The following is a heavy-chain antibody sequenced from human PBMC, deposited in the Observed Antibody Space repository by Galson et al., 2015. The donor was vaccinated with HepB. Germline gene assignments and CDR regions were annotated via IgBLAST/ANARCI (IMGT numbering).Heavy chain of an antibody. J-gene: IGHJ4*02. CDR1: GFTFSTFG. CDR2: ISYTGSNE. CDR3: TKDRRQKEGYLFDS. D-gene: IGHD5-24*01. V-gene: IGHV3-30*18. Sequence: SLRLSCAASGFTFSTFGMHWVRQAPGKGLEWVAVISYTGSNEDYADSVKGRFTISRDNSKNMVYLQMNSLRTEDTAVYYRTKDRRQKEGYLFDSWGQGTLVTVSS.